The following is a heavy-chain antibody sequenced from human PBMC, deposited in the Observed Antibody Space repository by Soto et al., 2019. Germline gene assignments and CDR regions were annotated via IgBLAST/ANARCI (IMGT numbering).Heavy chain of an antibody. D-gene: IGHD1-1*01. J-gene: IGHJ2*01. CDR2: IYYTGST. V-gene: IGHV4-31*03. Sequence: SETLSLTCTVSGVSITTGGYYWSWIRQHPGKGLEWIGYIYYTGSTDYNPSLRSRVAISLSKNQFSLKLSSVTAADTAVYYCARGLRPTGAPGYWLFEPWGRGTLVTVSS. CDR3: ARGLRPTGAPGYWLFEP. CDR1: GVSITTGGYY.